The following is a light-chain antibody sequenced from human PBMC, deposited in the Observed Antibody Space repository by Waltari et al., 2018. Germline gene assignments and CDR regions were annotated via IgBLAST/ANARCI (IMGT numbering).Light chain of an antibody. Sequence: DIQLTQSPSFLSASVGDRVTITCRSSQAIYNRLAWYQQKAGKAPKLLIHSASTLQSGVPSRFSGSGSGTEFTLTISSLQPEDCATYYCQQRHAYPITFGQGTRLEIK. J-gene: IGKJ5*01. V-gene: IGKV1-9*01. CDR2: SAS. CDR1: QAIYNR. CDR3: QQRHAYPIT.